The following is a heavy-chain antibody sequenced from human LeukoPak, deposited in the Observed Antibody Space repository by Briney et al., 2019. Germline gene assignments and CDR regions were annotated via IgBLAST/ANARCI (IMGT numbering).Heavy chain of an antibody. CDR2: ISGSGGNT. CDR3: ARLRIVPAAMDYYYYYMDV. V-gene: IGHV3-23*01. CDR1: GFTFSSYA. Sequence: GGSLRLSCAASGFTFSSYAMSWVRQAPGKGLEWVSAISGSGGNTYYADSVKGRFTISRDNAKNSLYLQMNSLRAEDTAVYYCARLRIVPAAMDYYYYYMDVWGKGTTVTVSS. D-gene: IGHD2-2*01. J-gene: IGHJ6*03.